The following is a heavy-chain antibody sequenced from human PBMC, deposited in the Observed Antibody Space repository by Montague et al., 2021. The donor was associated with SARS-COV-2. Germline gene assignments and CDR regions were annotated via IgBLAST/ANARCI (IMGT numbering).Heavy chain of an antibody. V-gene: IGHV4-34*01. CDR1: GGSFSDYY. CDR3: ARGQRSGAWRGGRRVYSYFMDV. J-gene: IGHJ6*02. D-gene: IGHD3-10*01. CDR2: VSHRGKT. Sequence: SETLSLTCAVFGGSFSDYYWSRFRQSPGKGLVWFGEVSHRGKTSYNPSLERRVSISPHTSKRQFFLNLVSLMAADTAVFYCARGQRSGAWRGGRRVYSYFMDVWGQGTTVTVSS.